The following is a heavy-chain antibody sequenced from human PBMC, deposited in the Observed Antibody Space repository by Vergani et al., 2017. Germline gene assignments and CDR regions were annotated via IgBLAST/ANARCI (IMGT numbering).Heavy chain of an antibody. CDR3: AKDYRYCSGGSCPTRYYFDY. V-gene: IGHV3-30*18. J-gene: IGHJ4*02. D-gene: IGHD2-15*01. CDR1: GFTVSSNY. Sequence: VQLVESGGGLIQPGGSLRLSCAASGFTVSSNYMSWVRQAPGKGLEWVAVISYDGSNKYYADSVKGRFTISRDNSKNTLYLQMNSLRAEDTAVYYCAKDYRYCSGGSCPTRYYFDYWGQGTLVTVSS. CDR2: ISYDGSNK.